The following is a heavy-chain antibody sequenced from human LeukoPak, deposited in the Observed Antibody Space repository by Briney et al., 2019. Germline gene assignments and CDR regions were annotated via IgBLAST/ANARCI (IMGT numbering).Heavy chain of an antibody. CDR3: ARGAPASAGRWFDP. Sequence: SQTLPLTFAISGDSVSINKAAWNWIRHSPSRGLEWLGRTYYRSKWYNEYGVSVQSRITINPDTSKNQFSLQLNSVTPEDTAVYYCARGAPASAGRWFDPWGHGTLVTVSS. V-gene: IGHV6-1*01. D-gene: IGHD6-13*01. CDR2: TYYRSKWYN. CDR1: GDSVSINKAA. J-gene: IGHJ5*02.